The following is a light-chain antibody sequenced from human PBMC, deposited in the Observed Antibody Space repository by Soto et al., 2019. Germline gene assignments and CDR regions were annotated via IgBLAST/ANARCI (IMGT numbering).Light chain of an antibody. Sequence: EIFLTQSPDTLSLSPGERATLTCRASQSVTNYIAWYHQRPGQPPRLLIYDASNRATGVPARFSGTRSETDFNLTISDVEPADSGLDYCQQRLNWPPGFGQGTKVEIK. CDR2: DAS. CDR3: QQRLNWPPG. V-gene: IGKV3-11*01. J-gene: IGKJ1*01. CDR1: QSVTNY.